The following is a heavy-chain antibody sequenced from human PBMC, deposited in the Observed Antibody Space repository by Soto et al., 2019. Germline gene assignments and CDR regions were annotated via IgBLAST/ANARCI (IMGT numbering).Heavy chain of an antibody. CDR2: ISSSSSTI. J-gene: IGHJ4*01. Sequence: GGALRLSCAASGFTFSSYSMNWVRQAPGKGLEWVSYISSSSSTIYYAESVKGRFTISRDNAKNSLYLQMNSLRAEDTAVYYCARDKGRSPLDYWCHGTLVTVSS. D-gene: IGHD2-15*01. CDR3: ARDKGRSPLDY. CDR1: GFTFSSYS. V-gene: IGHV3-48*01.